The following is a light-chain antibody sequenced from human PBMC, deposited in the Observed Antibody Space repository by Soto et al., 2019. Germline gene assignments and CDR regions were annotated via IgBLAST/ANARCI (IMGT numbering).Light chain of an antibody. CDR2: DAS. V-gene: IGKV1-33*01. J-gene: IGKJ4*01. CDR1: QDISNY. Sequence: DIQMTPSPSSLSSSFGDRVTITCQASQDISNYLNWYQQKPGKAPKLLIYDASNLETGVPSRFSGSGSGTDFTFTISSLQPEDIATYYCQQYSNGHITSGRGTRVEI. CDR3: QQYSNGHIT.